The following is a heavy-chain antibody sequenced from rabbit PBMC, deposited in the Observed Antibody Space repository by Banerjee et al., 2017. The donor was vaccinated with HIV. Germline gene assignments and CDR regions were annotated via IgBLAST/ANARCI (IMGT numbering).Heavy chain of an antibody. V-gene: IGHV1S40*01. CDR3: ARGEGYEFNL. J-gene: IGHJ4*01. Sequence: QSLEESGGDLVKPGASLKLTCTASGFTFSSSYWMGWVRQAPGKGLEWIGCMHSNIDSTAYASWAKGRFTITRSTSLKTLTLKMNRRTEEETEKEGGARGEGYEFNLWGPGTLVTVS. CDR1: GFTFSSSYW. D-gene: IGHD2-1*01. CDR2: MHSNIDST.